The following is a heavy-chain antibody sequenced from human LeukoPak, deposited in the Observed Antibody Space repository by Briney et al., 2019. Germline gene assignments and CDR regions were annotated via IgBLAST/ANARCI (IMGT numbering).Heavy chain of an antibody. CDR2: IYHSGST. CDR3: TRDHDGFDI. Sequence: PSETLSLTCALSGGSISSRNWWSWVRQPPGKGLEWIGEIYHSGSTNYNPSLKSRVTMSVDKSKNQFSLNLTSVTAADTAVYYCTRDHDGFDIWGQGTMVTVSS. V-gene: IGHV4-4*02. CDR1: GGSISSRNW. J-gene: IGHJ3*02.